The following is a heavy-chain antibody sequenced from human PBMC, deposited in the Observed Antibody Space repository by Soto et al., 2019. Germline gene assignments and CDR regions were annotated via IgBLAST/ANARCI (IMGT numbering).Heavy chain of an antibody. Sequence: QVQLQESGPGLVKPSQTLSLTCLVSGASVSGDGSYCSWIRQHPGKGLEFIGYIHNSGSTYSNPSLESRVAMSIDTSKNQFSLGLSSVTAADSAVYFCARDLGSEQWFFDNWGQGILVTVSS. CDR2: IHNSGST. V-gene: IGHV4-31*03. CDR1: GASVSGDGSY. D-gene: IGHD6-19*01. J-gene: IGHJ4*02. CDR3: ARDLGSEQWFFDN.